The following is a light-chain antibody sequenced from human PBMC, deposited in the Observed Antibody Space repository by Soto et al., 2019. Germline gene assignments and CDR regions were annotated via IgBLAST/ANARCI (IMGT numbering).Light chain of an antibody. V-gene: IGKV1-5*01. Sequence: DIEMTQSPSTLSASVGDRVTITCRASHSITTLLAWYQQKSGTAPRLLIYEGSTLQSGVPSRFSGTGSGAEFTLTISDLQPDNFATYYCQQYKTYSPYTFGQGTKVDI. CDR2: EGS. CDR3: QQYKTYSPYT. CDR1: HSITTL. J-gene: IGKJ2*01.